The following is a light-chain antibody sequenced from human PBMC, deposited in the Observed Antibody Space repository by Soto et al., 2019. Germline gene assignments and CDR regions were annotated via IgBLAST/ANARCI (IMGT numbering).Light chain of an antibody. J-gene: IGLJ1*01. V-gene: IGLV2-14*01. CDR1: SSDVVGYNY. CDR2: DVT. Sequence: ALTQPASVSGSPGQSITISCTGTSSDVVGYNYVSWYQQQPGKAPKFMIYDVTNRPSGVSNRFSGSKSGNTASLTISGLQAEDEADYYCCSYTTSNTRQIVFGTGTKVTVL. CDR3: CSYTTSNTRQIV.